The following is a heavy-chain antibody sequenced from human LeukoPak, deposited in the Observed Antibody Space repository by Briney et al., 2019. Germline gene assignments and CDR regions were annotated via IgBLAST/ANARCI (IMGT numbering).Heavy chain of an antibody. J-gene: IGHJ6*03. CDR2: ISYDGSKK. CDR3: ARGGSGSYYYYYYYMDV. V-gene: IGHV3-30*01. D-gene: IGHD3-10*01. Sequence: GGSLRLSCAASGFTFRSHAMHWVRQAPGKGLEWVAVISYDGSKKYYADSGKGRFTISRDNSKNTLFLEVNSLRAEDTAVYYCARGGSGSYYYYYYYMDVWGKGTTVTVSS. CDR1: GFTFRSHA.